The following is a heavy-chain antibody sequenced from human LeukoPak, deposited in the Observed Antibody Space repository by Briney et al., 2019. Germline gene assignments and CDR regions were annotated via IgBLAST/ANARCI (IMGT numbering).Heavy chain of an antibody. CDR1: GYRFTSYW. D-gene: IGHD6-19*01. J-gene: IGHJ4*02. Sequence: GESLKISFKGSGYRFTSYWIGWVRPMPGKGLEWMGIIYPGDSDTRYSPSFQGQVTISADKSISTAYLQWSSLKASDTAMYYCARHQLSVAGDPIDYWGQGTLVTVSS. CDR2: IYPGDSDT. V-gene: IGHV5-51*01. CDR3: ARHQLSVAGDPIDY.